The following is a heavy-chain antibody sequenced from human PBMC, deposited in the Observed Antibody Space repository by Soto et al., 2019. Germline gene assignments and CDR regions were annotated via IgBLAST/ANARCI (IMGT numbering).Heavy chain of an antibody. CDR3: ARATWLQVWSHAFDI. Sequence: GESLKISCKGSGYSFSDYWIGWVRQMPGKGLEWMGIIYPDDSDTRYSPSFQGQVTISADKSITTAXXQWSSLKASDTAMYYCARATWLQVWSHAFDIWGQGTMVTVSS. D-gene: IGHD5-18*01. V-gene: IGHV5-51*01. J-gene: IGHJ3*02. CDR2: IYPDDSDT. CDR1: GYSFSDYW.